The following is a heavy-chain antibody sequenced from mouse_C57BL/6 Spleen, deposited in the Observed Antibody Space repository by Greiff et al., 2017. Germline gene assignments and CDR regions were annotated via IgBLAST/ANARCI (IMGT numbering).Heavy chain of an antibody. V-gene: IGHV1-76*01. CDR2: IYPGSGNT. CDR3: AREGSLGEAMDY. CDR1: GYTFTDYY. D-gene: IGHD6-2*01. Sequence: QVQLQQSGAELVRPGASVKLSCKASGYTFTDYYINWVKQRPGQGLEWIARIYPGSGNTYYNEKFKGKATLTAEKSSSTAYMQLSSLTSEDSAVYFCAREGSLGEAMDYWGQGTSVTVSS. J-gene: IGHJ4*01.